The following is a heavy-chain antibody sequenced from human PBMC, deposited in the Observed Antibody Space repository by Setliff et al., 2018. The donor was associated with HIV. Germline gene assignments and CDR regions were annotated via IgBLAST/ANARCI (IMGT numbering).Heavy chain of an antibody. CDR1: GGTCSSYV. J-gene: IGHJ3*02. D-gene: IGHD3-10*01. V-gene: IGHV1-69*13. Sequence: SVKVSCKASGGTCSSYVISWVRQAPGQGLEWMGGIIPIFGTANYAQKFQGRVTITADESTSTAYMELSSLRSEATAVYYCARGVTLVRGGRGEIWGQGTMVTVSS. CDR2: IIPIFGTA. CDR3: ARGVTLVRGGRGEI.